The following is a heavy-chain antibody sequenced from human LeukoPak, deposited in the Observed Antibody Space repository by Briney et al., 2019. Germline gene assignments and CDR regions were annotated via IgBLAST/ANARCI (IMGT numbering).Heavy chain of an antibody. CDR1: GGSISSYY. CDR3: ARDQGIAVADPEYYFDY. Sequence: SETLSLTCTVSGGSISSYYWSWIRQPPGKGLEWIGYIYYSGSTNYNPSLKSRVTISVDTSKNQFSLKLSSVTAADTAVYYCARDQGIAVADPEYYFDYWGQGTLVTVSS. CDR2: IYYSGST. J-gene: IGHJ4*02. D-gene: IGHD6-19*01. V-gene: IGHV4-59*01.